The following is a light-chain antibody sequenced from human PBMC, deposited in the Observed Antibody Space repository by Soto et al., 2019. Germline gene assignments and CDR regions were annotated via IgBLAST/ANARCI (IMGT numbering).Light chain of an antibody. CDR2: GST. CDR1: SSNNGAGYN. J-gene: IGLJ1*01. Sequence: QSVLTQSPSVSGAPGQRVTISCTGSSSNNGAGYNVHWYQQLPGTAPKLLIYGSTNRPSGVPDRFSGSKSGASASLAITGLQAVDEADYYCQSYDSSLGGSYVFATGTKVTVL. CDR3: QSYDSSLGGSYV. V-gene: IGLV1-40*01.